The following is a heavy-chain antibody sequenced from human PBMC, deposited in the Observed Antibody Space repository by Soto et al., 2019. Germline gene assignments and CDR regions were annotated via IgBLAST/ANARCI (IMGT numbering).Heavy chain of an antibody. CDR1: GFTFSSYW. D-gene: IGHD6-13*01. J-gene: IGHJ6*03. V-gene: IGHV3-74*01. CDR3: ARRRYSSSWYVGYYYMDV. Sequence: VGSLRLSCAASGFTFSSYWMHWVRQAPGKGLVWVSRINSDGSSTSYADSVKGRFTISRDNAKNTLYLQMNSLRAEDTAVYYCARRRYSSSWYVGYYYMDVWGKGTTVTVSS. CDR2: INSDGSST.